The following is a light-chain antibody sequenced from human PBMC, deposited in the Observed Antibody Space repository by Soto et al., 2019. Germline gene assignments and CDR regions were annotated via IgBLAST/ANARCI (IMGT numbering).Light chain of an antibody. Sequence: DIQMTQSPSTLSASVGDRVTITCRASQSISSWLAWYQQKPWKAPKLLIYKESSLESGVPSRFSGSGSGAEFTLTISSLQPDDLATYYCQQYNSLPTFGQGTKVEIK. CDR1: QSISSW. CDR2: KES. CDR3: QQYNSLPT. J-gene: IGKJ1*01. V-gene: IGKV1-5*03.